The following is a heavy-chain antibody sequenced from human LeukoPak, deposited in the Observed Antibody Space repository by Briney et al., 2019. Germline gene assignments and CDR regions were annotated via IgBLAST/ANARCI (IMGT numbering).Heavy chain of an antibody. J-gene: IGHJ4*02. D-gene: IGHD3-10*01. V-gene: IGHV3-23*01. CDR1: GFTFSNYA. CDR3: AKGVRPYGDYFDY. Sequence: GGSLRLSCAASGFTFSNYAMNWARQAPGKGLEWVSDISGSGRSIYYGDSFQGRFTISRDNSKNTVYLRMNSLRAEDTAIYYCAKGVRPYGDYFDYWGQGTLVTVSS. CDR2: ISGSGRSI.